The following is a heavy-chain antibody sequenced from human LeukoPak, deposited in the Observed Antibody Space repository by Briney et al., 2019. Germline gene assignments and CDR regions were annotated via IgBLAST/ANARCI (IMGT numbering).Heavy chain of an antibody. J-gene: IGHJ5*02. CDR1: GGSIAGSRYY. V-gene: IGHV4-39*01. CDR2: LHYSGST. Sequence: SETLSLTCTVSGGSIAGSRYYWGWIRQPPGKGLEWIGSLHYSGSTYYNLSLKSRVTISVDTSENQFSLKLSSVTAADTAVYYCAKRDFVAVAAWGQGTLVTVSS. D-gene: IGHD6-19*01. CDR3: AKRDFVAVAA.